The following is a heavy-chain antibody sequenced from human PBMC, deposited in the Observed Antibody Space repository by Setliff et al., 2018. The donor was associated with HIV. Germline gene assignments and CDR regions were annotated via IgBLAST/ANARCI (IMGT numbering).Heavy chain of an antibody. V-gene: IGHV1-8*02. J-gene: IGHJ4*01. CDR3: ARVGSYWTQFDY. Sequence: ASVKVSCKTSGDTFTSYDINWVRQAAGHGLEWIGWMTPYSGNTGHAQKFQGRVSMTRNTSISTAYMELSSLRSEDTAVYYCARVGSYWTQFDYWGQGTLVTVSS. CDR2: MTPYSGNT. CDR1: GDTFTSYD. D-gene: IGHD2-15*01.